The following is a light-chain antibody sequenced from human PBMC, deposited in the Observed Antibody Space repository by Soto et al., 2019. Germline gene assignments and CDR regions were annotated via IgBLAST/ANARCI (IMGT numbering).Light chain of an antibody. Sequence: EIVLTQSPATLSLSPGERASLSCRASQSVNSYLAWYQQKPGQAPRLLIYDASNRSTGIPASFSGSGSGTDFTLTIRSIESEDFAVYDCQQRSEWTRITFGQGTRLEIK. J-gene: IGKJ5*01. CDR2: DAS. CDR3: QQRSEWTRIT. CDR1: QSVNSY. V-gene: IGKV3-11*01.